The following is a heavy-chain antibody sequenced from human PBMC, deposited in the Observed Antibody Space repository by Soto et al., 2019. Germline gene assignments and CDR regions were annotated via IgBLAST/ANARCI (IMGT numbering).Heavy chain of an antibody. CDR1: GYTFTGYY. D-gene: IGHD3-9*01. J-gene: IGHJ3*02. Sequence: ASVKVSCKASGYTFTGYYMHWVRQAPGQGLEWMGWINPNSGGTNFAQKFQGRVTLTRDTSIRTAYMEVTWLTSDDTAVYYCAKDSRYDVLTGYPRNAFDIWGQGTMVTVSS. CDR3: AKDSRYDVLTGYPRNAFDI. CDR2: INPNSGGT. V-gene: IGHV1-2*02.